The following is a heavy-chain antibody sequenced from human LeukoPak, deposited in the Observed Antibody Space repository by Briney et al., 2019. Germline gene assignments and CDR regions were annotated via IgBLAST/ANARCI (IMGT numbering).Heavy chain of an antibody. Sequence: ASVKFSCKVSGYTLSELSIHWVRQAPGKGLDWRGGFDPEDGETIYAQKFQGRVTMTEDTSTDTAYMELSSLRSEDTAVYYCATVGYSYGIPIHYWGQGTLVTVSS. CDR3: ATVGYSYGIPIHY. D-gene: IGHD5-18*01. V-gene: IGHV1-24*01. CDR2: FDPEDGET. J-gene: IGHJ4*02. CDR1: GYTLSELS.